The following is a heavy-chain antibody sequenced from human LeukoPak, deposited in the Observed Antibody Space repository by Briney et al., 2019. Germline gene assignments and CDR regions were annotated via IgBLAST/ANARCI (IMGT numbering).Heavy chain of an antibody. D-gene: IGHD3-3*02. CDR3: AKGPGNDHVGSGQNWADIFDV. CDR1: VFPFISYV. J-gene: IGHJ3*01. V-gene: IGHV1-69*05. CDR2: INPFFSTP. Sequence: SSVNVSCKASVFPFISYVLSWVRQAPGQGLDWMGGINPFFSTPNYAQIFEGGLTISTDDSTATAYMELNSLRSEDTAIYFCAKGPGNDHVGSGQNWADIFDVWGQGTMVTVSS.